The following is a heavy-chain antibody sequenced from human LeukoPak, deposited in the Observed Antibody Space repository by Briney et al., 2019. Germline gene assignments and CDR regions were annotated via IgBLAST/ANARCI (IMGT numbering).Heavy chain of an antibody. CDR2: IYYSGST. Sequence: SETLSLTCTVSGYSISSGYYWGWIRQPPGKGLEWIGSIYYSGSTYYNPSLKSRVTISVDTSKNQFSLKLSSVTAADTAVYYCARRRELAPLDAFDIWGQGTMVTVSS. J-gene: IGHJ3*02. D-gene: IGHD1-1*01. CDR1: GYSISSGYY. V-gene: IGHV4-38-2*02. CDR3: ARRRELAPLDAFDI.